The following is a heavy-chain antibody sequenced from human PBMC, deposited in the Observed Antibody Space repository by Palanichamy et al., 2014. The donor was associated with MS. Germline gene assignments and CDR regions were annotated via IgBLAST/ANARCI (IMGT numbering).Heavy chain of an antibody. CDR1: GDSLSSDDYY. CDR2: IHHSGST. J-gene: IGHJ4*01. CDR3: ARIPGGCNGDYCYLHFDY. D-gene: IGHD2-21*02. V-gene: IGHV4-30-4*08. Sequence: QVQLQESGPGLVKPSQTLSLTCTVSGDSLSSDDYYWSWIRQPPGKGLEWIGYIHHSGSTYYNPSLKSRVSISLDMSKNQFSLNLSSVTAADTAVFYCARIPGGCNGDYCYLHFDYWGHGTLVTVS.